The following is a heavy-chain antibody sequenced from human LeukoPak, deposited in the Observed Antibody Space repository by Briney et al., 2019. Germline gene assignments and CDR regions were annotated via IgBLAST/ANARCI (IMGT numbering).Heavy chain of an antibody. Sequence: EGSLRLSCAASGFTFRNYVIHWVRQAPGKGLEWVAVISYDGSNKYYADSVKGRFTISRDNSKNTLYLQMNSLRAEDTAVYYCARDSDGHTMKLHGAFDYWGQGTLVTVSS. CDR1: GFTFRNYV. CDR3: ARDSDGHTMKLHGAFDY. D-gene: IGHD3-22*01. V-gene: IGHV3-30-3*01. J-gene: IGHJ4*02. CDR2: ISYDGSNK.